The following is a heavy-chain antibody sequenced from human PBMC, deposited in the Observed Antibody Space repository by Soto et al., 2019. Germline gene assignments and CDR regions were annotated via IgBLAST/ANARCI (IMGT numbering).Heavy chain of an antibody. J-gene: IGHJ4*02. CDR3: ASSPDVILEWPLVFAFDY. CDR1: GGSISSGGYY. CDR2: IYYSGST. V-gene: IGHV4-31*03. D-gene: IGHD3-3*01. Sequence: SSETLSLTCTVSGGSISSGGYYWSWIRQHPGKGLEWIGYIYYSGSTYYNPSLKSRVTISVDTSKNQFSLKLNSVTAADTAVYYCASSPDVILEWPLVFAFDYWGQGTLVTVSS.